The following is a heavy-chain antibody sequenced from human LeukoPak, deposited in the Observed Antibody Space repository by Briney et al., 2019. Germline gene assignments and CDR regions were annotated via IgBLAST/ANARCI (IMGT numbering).Heavy chain of an antibody. D-gene: IGHD5-24*01. CDR2: ISSSSSYI. CDR1: GFTFSSYS. V-gene: IGHV3-21*01. Sequence: GGSLRLSCAASGFTFSSYSMNWVRQAPGKGLEWVSSISSSSSYIYYADSVKGRFTISRDNAKNSLYLQMNSLRAEDTAVYYCARELGRWLPHRSSGYWGQGTLVTVSS. J-gene: IGHJ4*02. CDR3: ARELGRWLPHRSSGY.